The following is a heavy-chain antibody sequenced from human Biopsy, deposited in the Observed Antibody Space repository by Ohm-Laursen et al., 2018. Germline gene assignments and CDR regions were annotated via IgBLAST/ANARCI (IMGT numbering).Heavy chain of an antibody. J-gene: IGHJ4*02. D-gene: IGHD6-19*01. CDR3: ARNTGWCGGLYYFDY. V-gene: IGHV1-46*01. CDR1: GYTFTTYY. Sequence: VSSVKVSCKASGYTFTTYYIHWVRQAPGQGLEWMGMINPSGSTTSYPQIFQGRVTMTRDTSKSTVYMELSSLRSADTAVYFCARNTGWCGGLYYFDYWGQGTLVTVSS. CDR2: INPSGSTT.